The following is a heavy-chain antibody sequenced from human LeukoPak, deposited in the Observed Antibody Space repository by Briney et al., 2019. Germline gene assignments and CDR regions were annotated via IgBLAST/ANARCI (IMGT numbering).Heavy chain of an antibody. CDR2: IYYSGST. D-gene: IGHD3-3*01. J-gene: IGHJ6*03. V-gene: IGHV4-39*01. CDR1: GGSISSSSYS. Sequence: SETLSLTCTVSGGSISSSSYSWGWIRQPPGKGLEWIGSIYYSGSTYYNPSLKSRVTISVDTSKNQFSLKLSSVTAAGTAVYYCARLVGTIFGVVTQQYYYYYMDVWGKGTTVTVSS. CDR3: ARLVGTIFGVVTQQYYYYYMDV.